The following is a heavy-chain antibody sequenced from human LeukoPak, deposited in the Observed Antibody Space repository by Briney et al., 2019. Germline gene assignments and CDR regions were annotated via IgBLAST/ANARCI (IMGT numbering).Heavy chain of an antibody. CDR2: IYYSGST. CDR1: GGSISSGGYY. Sequence: SETLSLTCTVSGGSISSGGYYWSWIRQHPGKGLEWIGYIYYSGSTYYNPSLKSRVTISVDTSKNQFSLKLSSVTAADAAVYDFARFEWFGTYYFDYWGQGTLVTVSS. J-gene: IGHJ4*02. D-gene: IGHD3-10*01. V-gene: IGHV4-31*03. CDR3: ARFEWFGTYYFDY.